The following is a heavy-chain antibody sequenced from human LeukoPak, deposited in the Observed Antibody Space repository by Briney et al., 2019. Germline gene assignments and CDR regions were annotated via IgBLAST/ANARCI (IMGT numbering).Heavy chain of an antibody. CDR3: ASPYSSGWY. D-gene: IGHD6-19*01. Sequence: SETLSLTCTVSGGSISSTSYYWGWIRQPPGKGLEWIGTIYYGGNTYYNPSLKSRATMSVDTSKNKFSLNLSSVTAADTAIYYCASPYSSGWYWGQGTLVTVSS. CDR1: GGSISSTSYY. CDR2: IYYGGNT. J-gene: IGHJ4*02. V-gene: IGHV4-39*01.